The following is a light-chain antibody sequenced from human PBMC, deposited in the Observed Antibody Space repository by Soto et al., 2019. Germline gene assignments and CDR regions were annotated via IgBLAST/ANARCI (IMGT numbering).Light chain of an antibody. J-gene: IGLJ3*02. Sequence: QSVLTQPPSVSGAPGQRVTISCTGSSSNIGAGYDVHWYQQLPGTAPKLLIYGNSNRPSGVPDRFSGSKSGTSASLAITGLQAEDEADYYGQSYDSSLSALFGGGTKLTV. CDR2: GNS. CDR3: QSYDSSLSAL. V-gene: IGLV1-40*01. CDR1: SSNIGAGYD.